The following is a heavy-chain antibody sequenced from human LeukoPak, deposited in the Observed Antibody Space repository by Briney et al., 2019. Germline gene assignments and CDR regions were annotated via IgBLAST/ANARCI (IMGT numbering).Heavy chain of an antibody. CDR3: AKDRYSSGWGAAFDI. J-gene: IGHJ3*02. CDR2: ISYDGSNK. Sequence: GTTLRLSCAATGFALSESVVHWGRQALNKGLEWAALISYDGSNKYYADSVKGRFTISRSNSKNTLYLQMNSLRAEDTAVYYCAKDRYSSGWGAAFDIWGQGTMVTVSS. V-gene: IGHV3-30*18. CDR1: GFALSESV. D-gene: IGHD6-19*01.